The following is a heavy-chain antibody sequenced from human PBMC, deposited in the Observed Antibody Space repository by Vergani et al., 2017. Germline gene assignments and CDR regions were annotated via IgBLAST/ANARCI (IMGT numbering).Heavy chain of an antibody. CDR2: IIPILGIA. Sequence: VSCKASGGTFSSYTISWVRQAPGQGLEWMGRIIPILGIANYAQKFQGRVTITADKSTSTAYMELSSLRSEDTAVYYCARVVKAYYDSSGYPDWYFDLWGRGTLVTVSS. D-gene: IGHD3-22*01. CDR3: ARVVKAYYDSSGYPDWYFDL. J-gene: IGHJ2*01. V-gene: IGHV1-69*02. CDR1: GGTFSSYT.